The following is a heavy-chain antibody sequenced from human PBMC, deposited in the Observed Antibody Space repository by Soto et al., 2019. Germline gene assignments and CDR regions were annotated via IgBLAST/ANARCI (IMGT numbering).Heavy chain of an antibody. CDR1: GGTFSSYT. CDR2: IIPILGIA. Sequence: SVKVSCRASGGTFSSYTISWVRQAPGQGLEWMGRIIPILGIANYAQKFQGRVTITADKSTSTAYMELSSLRSEDTAVYYCAREEGDKWKYGGAFDIWGQGTMVTVSS. J-gene: IGHJ3*02. CDR3: AREEGDKWKYGGAFDI. D-gene: IGHD1-7*01. V-gene: IGHV1-69*04.